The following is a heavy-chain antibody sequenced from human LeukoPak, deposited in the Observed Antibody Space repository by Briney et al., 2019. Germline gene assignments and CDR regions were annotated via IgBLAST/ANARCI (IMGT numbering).Heavy chain of an antibody. CDR3: ARGTVVPAAIIYYYYYMDV. D-gene: IGHD2-2*01. V-gene: IGHV1-8*03. CDR1: GYTFTSYD. Sequence: ASVKVSCKASGYTFTSYDINWVRQATGQGLEWMGWMNPNSGNTGYAQKFQGRVTITRNTSISTAYMELSSLRSEDTAVYYCARGTVVPAAIIYYYYYMDVWGKGTTVTVSS. CDR2: MNPNSGNT. J-gene: IGHJ6*03.